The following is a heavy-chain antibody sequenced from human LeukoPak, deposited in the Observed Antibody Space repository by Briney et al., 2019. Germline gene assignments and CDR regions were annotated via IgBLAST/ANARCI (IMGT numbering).Heavy chain of an antibody. V-gene: IGHV1-69*01. CDR2: IIPIFGTA. Sequence: SAKVSCKASGGTFSSYAISWVRQAPGQGLEWMGGIIPIFGTANYAQKFQGRVTITADESTSTAYMELSSLRSEDTAVYYCAREVRVSVTTYWFDPWGQGTLVTVSS. CDR3: AREVRVSVTTYWFDP. CDR1: GGTFSSYA. J-gene: IGHJ5*02. D-gene: IGHD4-11*01.